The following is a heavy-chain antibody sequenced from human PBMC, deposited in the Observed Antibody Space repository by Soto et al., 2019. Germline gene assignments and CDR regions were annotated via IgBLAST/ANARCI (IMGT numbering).Heavy chain of an antibody. CDR3: ARGSTMVRGVTPFDY. CDR1: GGTFSSYS. Sequence: SVEVSCKASGGTFSSYSISWVLQAPGHGLEWMGGIIPIFGTANYAQKFQGRVTITADKSTSTAYMELSRLRSEGTAVYYCARGSTMVRGVTPFDYWGQGTLVTVSS. D-gene: IGHD3-10*01. CDR2: IIPIFGTA. V-gene: IGHV1-69*06. J-gene: IGHJ4*02.